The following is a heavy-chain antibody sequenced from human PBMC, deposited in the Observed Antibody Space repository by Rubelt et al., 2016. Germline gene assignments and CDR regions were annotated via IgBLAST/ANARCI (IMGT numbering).Heavy chain of an antibody. CDR2: INHSGST. V-gene: IGHV4-34*01. CDR3: ARGYDYGDYAGGY. J-gene: IGHJ4*02. Sequence: QVQLQQWGAGLLKPSETLSLTCAVYGGSFSGYYWSWIRQPPGKGLEWIGEINHSGSTNYNPSLNSRVTISVDTSKNQFSLKLSAGTAADTAVYYCARGYDYGDYAGGYWGQGTLVTVSS. D-gene: IGHD4-17*01. CDR1: GGSFSGYY.